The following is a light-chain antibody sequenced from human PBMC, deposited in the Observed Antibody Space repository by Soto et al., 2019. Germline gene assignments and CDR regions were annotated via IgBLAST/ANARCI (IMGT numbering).Light chain of an antibody. CDR2: GAS. V-gene: IGKV3D-15*01. Sequence: EIVMTQSPATLSVSPGERAALSCRASQSVRSYLAWYQQKPGQAPRLLIYGASSRATGIPDRFSGSGSGTDFTLTISSLQPDDFATYYCQHYNSYSEAFGQGTKVDI. J-gene: IGKJ1*01. CDR1: QSVRSY. CDR3: QHYNSYSEA.